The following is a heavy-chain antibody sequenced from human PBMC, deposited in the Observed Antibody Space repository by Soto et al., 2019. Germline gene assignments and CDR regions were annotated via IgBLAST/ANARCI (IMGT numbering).Heavy chain of an antibody. V-gene: IGHV3-74*01. Sequence: VRQAPGKGLVWVSRINSDGSSTSYADSVKGRFTISRDNAKNSLILQMNSLRAGDTAVYYCVRARSGYYMDVWGEGTTVTVSS. CDR3: VRARSGYYMDV. CDR2: INSDGSST. J-gene: IGHJ6*03.